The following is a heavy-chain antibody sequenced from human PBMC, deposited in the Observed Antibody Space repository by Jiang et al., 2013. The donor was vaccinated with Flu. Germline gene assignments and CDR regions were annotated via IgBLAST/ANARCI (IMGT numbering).Heavy chain of an antibody. D-gene: IGHD1-26*01. J-gene: IGHJ4*02. CDR3: ARGGHYLEISF. CDR1: GYTFSNFG. Sequence: GAEVKKPGASVKVSCKASGYTFSNFGLTWVRQAPGQGLEWMGWISAYNGKMNYAQKFQGRLTMTTDPSTSTAYMELTSLTSNDTAVYYCARGGHYLEISFWGQGTLVTVSS. CDR2: ISAYNGKM. V-gene: IGHV1-18*04.